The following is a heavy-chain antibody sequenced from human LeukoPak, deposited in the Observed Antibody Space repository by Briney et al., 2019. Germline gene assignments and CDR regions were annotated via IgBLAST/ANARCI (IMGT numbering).Heavy chain of an antibody. CDR3: ARSFYGSGYNWFDP. D-gene: IGHD3-10*01. CDR1: GGSISSYY. J-gene: IGHJ5*02. CDR2: IYTSGST. V-gene: IGHV4-4*07. Sequence: SETLSLTCTVSGGSISSYYWSWIRQPAGKGLEWIGRIYTSGSTNYNPSLKSRVTMSVDTSKNQFSLKLSPVTAADTAVYYCARSFYGSGYNWFDPWGQGTLVTVSS.